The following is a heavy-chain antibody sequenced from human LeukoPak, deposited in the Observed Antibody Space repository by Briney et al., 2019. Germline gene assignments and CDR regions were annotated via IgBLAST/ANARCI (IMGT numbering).Heavy chain of an antibody. J-gene: IGHJ4*02. CDR3: AKDPSGSYYTGGGFDY. D-gene: IGHD1-26*01. CDR2: IRGSGGRT. Sequence: GGSLRLSCAAAGFTFSSYAMSWVRQAPGKGLEWVSAIRGSGGRTFYADSMKGRFTISRDNSKTALYLQMNSLRAEDTAVYYCAKDPSGSYYTGGGFDYWGQGTLVTVSS. CDR1: GFTFSSYA. V-gene: IGHV3-23*01.